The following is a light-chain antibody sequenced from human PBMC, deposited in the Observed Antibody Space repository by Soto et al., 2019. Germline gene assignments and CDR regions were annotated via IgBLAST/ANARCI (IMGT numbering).Light chain of an antibody. V-gene: IGLV2-14*01. CDR2: EVS. CDR3: SSYTSSSIYV. J-gene: IGLJ1*01. CDR1: SSDVGGYNY. Sequence: QSALTQPASVSGSRGQSITISCTGTSSDVGGYNYVSWYQQHPGKAPKLMIYEVSNRPSGVSNRFSGSKSGNTASLTISGLQAEDEADYYCSSYTSSSIYVFGTGTKLTVL.